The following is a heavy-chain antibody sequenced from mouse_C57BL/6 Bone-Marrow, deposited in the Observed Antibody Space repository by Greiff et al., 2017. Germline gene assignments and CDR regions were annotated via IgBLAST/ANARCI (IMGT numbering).Heavy chain of an antibody. J-gene: IGHJ4*01. CDR3: AREEYAMDY. CDR1: GFTFSSYA. Sequence: EVMLVESGGGLVKPGGSLKLSCAASGFTFSSYAMSWVRQTPEKRLEWVATISDGGSYTYYPDNVKGRFTISRDNAKNNLYLQMSHLKSEDTAMYYCAREEYAMDYWGQGTSVTVSS. CDR2: ISDGGSYT. V-gene: IGHV5-4*01.